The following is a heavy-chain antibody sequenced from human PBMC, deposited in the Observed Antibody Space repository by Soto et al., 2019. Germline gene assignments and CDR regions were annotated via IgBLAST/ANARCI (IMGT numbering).Heavy chain of an antibody. CDR1: GYSFSSYG. CDR2: INPYNGNR. CDR3: ARFTASGQQLAHFAY. D-gene: IGHD6-13*01. Sequence: ASVKVSCKGSGYSFSSYGINWVRQAPGQGLEWMGWINPYNGNRNYAQKFEDRATMTTVTSANTAYMELRSLRSDDTAVYYCARFTASGQQLAHFAYWGQGTLVTVSS. V-gene: IGHV1-18*01. J-gene: IGHJ4*02.